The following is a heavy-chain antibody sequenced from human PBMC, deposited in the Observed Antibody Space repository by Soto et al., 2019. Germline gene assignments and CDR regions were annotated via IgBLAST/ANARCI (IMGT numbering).Heavy chain of an antibody. CDR2: IHHRGNT. J-gene: IGHJ6*03. CDR3: ARTHYSMDV. CDR1: GGSFSDFH. V-gene: IGHV4-34*01. Sequence: QVQLQQWGAGLLKPSETLSLTCAVYGGSFSDFHWSWIRQPPGKGLEWIGEIHHRGNTNYNPSLRSRVTMSVDTSQNQFSLKMTSVTAEDTAVYYCARTHYSMDVWDKGTTVTVSS.